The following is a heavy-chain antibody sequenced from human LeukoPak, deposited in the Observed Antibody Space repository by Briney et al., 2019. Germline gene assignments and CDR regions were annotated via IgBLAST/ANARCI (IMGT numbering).Heavy chain of an antibody. J-gene: IGHJ4*02. V-gene: IGHV4-59*01. CDR3: ARGVYYDSSGYYRYFDY. D-gene: IGHD3-22*01. Sequence: SETPSLTCTVSGGSISSYYWSWIRQPPGKGLEWIGYIYYSGSTNYNPSLKSRVTISVDTSKNQFSLKLSSVTAADTAVYYCARGVYYDSSGYYRYFDYWGQGTLVTVSS. CDR2: IYYSGST. CDR1: GGSISSYY.